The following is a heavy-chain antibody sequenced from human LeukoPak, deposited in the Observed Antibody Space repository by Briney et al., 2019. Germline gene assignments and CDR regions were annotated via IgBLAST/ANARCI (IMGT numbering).Heavy chain of an antibody. CDR1: GFTFSSYD. CDR3: AKSEEDGWSDVSDI. V-gene: IGHV3-30*18. CDR2: ISFDGSNK. J-gene: IGHJ3*02. Sequence: PGRSLRLSCAASGFTFSSYDMHWVRQAPGKGLEWVAVISFDGSNKYYADSVKGRFTISRDNSKNTLFLQMNSLRAEDTAVYYCAKSEEDGWSDVSDIWGQGTMVTVSS. D-gene: IGHD6-19*01.